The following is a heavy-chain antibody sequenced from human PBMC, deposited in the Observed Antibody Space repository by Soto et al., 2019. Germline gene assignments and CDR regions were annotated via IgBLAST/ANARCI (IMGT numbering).Heavy chain of an antibody. J-gene: IGHJ5*02. Sequence: SETLSLTCTVSGGPISSGDYYWSWIRQPPGKGLEWIGYIYYSGSTYYNPSLKSRVTISVDTSKNQFSLKLSSVTAADTAVYYCARDIAGWFDPWGQGTLVTVSS. CDR3: ARDIAGWFDP. CDR2: IYYSGST. D-gene: IGHD6-13*01. V-gene: IGHV4-30-4*01. CDR1: GGPISSGDYY.